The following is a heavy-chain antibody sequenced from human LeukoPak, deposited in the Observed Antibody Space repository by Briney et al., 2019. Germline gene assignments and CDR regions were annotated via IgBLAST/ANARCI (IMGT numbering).Heavy chain of an antibody. CDR3: AKVVIELATITSGAFDI. CDR1: GFTFSNYA. CDR2: ISGSGGNT. D-gene: IGHD5-24*01. J-gene: IGHJ3*02. V-gene: IGHV3-23*01. Sequence: PGGSLRLSCAASGFTFSNYAMSWVRQAPGKGLEWVSAISGSGGNTYYADSVKGRFTISRDNSKNTLFLQLNSLRVEDTAVYYCAKVVIELATITSGAFDIWGQGTMVTVSS.